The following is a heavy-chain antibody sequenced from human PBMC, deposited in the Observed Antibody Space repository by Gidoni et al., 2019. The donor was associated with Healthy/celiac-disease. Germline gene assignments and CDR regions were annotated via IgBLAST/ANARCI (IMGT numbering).Heavy chain of an antibody. CDR1: GGSISSRCYY. CDR3: ARHGGRDGYNIGDWYFDL. Sequence: QLQLQESGPGLVKPSETLSLTCTVSGGSISSRCYYWGWIRQPPGKGLVWIGGIYYSGSTYYNPSLKSRVTISVDTSKNQFSLKLSSVTAADTAVYYCARHGGRDGYNIGDWYFDLWGRGTLVTVSS. CDR2: IYYSGST. D-gene: IGHD5-12*01. V-gene: IGHV4-39*01. J-gene: IGHJ2*01.